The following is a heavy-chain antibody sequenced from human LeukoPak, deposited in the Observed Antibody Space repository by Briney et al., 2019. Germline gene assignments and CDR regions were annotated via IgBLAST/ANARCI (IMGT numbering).Heavy chain of an antibody. D-gene: IGHD1-26*01. Sequence: GGSLRLSCAAPGFAFSSYDMNWVRQAPGKGLVWVSRINSDGSSTRYADSVKGRFTFSRDNAKNTLYLQMNSLGAEDTAVYYCARAYSGSYWAPNTFDIWGQGTMVTVSS. J-gene: IGHJ3*02. CDR2: INSDGSST. CDR1: GFAFSSYD. V-gene: IGHV3-74*01. CDR3: ARAYSGSYWAPNTFDI.